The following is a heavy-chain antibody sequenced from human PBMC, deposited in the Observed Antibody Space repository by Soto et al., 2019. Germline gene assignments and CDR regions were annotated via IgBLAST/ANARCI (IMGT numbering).Heavy chain of an antibody. CDR2: ISAYNGNT. V-gene: IGHV1-18*01. J-gene: IGHJ4*02. Sequence: ASVNVYCKTSGYTFTIYGISWVRQAPGQGLEWMGWISAYNGNTNYAQKLQGRVTMTTDTSTSTAYMELRSLRSDDTAVYYCARDLTAGPYDYWGQGTLVTVSS. CDR1: GYTFTIYG. D-gene: IGHD6-19*01. CDR3: ARDLTAGPYDY.